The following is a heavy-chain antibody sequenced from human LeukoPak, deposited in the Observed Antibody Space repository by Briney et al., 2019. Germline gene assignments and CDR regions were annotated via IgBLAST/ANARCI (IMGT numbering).Heavy chain of an antibody. J-gene: IGHJ3*02. CDR3: ARDSGGLQVAFDI. CDR2: INTNTGNP. V-gene: IGHV7-4-1*02. CDR1: GGTFSSYA. Sequence: ASVKVSCKASGGTFSSYAISWVRQAPGQGLEWMGWINTNTGNPTYAQGFTGRFVFSLDTSVSTAYLQISSLKAEDTAVYYCARDSGGLQVAFDIWGQGTMVTVSS.